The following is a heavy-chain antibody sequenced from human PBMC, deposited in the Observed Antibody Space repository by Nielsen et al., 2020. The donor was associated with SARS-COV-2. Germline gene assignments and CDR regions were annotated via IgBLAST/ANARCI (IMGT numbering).Heavy chain of an antibody. CDR3: AITYSGWPYNWLDP. Sequence: GSLRLSCTVSGGSISSSSYYWGWIRQPPGKGLEWIGSIYYSGSTYYNPSLKSRVTISVDTSRNQFSLKLSSVTAADTAVYYCAITYSGWPYNWLDPWGQGTLVTVSS. CDR2: IYYSGST. D-gene: IGHD6-19*01. CDR1: GGSISSSSYY. V-gene: IGHV4-39*01. J-gene: IGHJ5*02.